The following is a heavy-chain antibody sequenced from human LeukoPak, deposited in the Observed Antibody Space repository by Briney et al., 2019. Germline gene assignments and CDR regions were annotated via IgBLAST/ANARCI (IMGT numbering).Heavy chain of an antibody. CDR2: IKRKSDGGTT. Sequence: GGSLRLSCAASGLTFSNAWMSWVRQVPGKGLEWVGRIKRKSDGGTTGYAAPVKGRFTISRDDSKNTLYLQMNSLGAEDTAIYYCARGAYNFWIYFDFWGQGTLVTVSS. D-gene: IGHD3-3*01. CDR3: ARGAYNFWIYFDF. J-gene: IGHJ4*02. CDR1: GLTFSNAW. V-gene: IGHV3-15*01.